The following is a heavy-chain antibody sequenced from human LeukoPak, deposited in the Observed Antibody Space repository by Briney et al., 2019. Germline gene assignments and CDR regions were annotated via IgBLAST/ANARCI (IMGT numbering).Heavy chain of an antibody. V-gene: IGHV3-48*03. J-gene: IGHJ6*02. CDR3: ARANWNYGYYYYYGLDV. D-gene: IGHD1-7*01. CDR1: AFTFSSYD. Sequence: GGSLRLSCAASAFTFSSYDMNWVRQAPGKGLEWISYISSSGSTIYYADSAKGRFTISRDNAKNSLYLQMNSLRAEDTAIYYCARANWNYGYYYYYGLDVWGQGTTVTVSS. CDR2: ISSSGSTI.